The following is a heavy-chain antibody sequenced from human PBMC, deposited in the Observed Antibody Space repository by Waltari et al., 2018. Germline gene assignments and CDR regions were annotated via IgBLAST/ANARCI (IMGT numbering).Heavy chain of an antibody. CDR3: ARAYCSSTSCYDNWFDP. CDR1: GGSISSSNW. V-gene: IGHV4-4*02. J-gene: IGHJ5*02. Sequence: QVQLQESGPGLVKPSGTLSLTCAVSGGSISSSNWWSWVRQPPGKGLEWIGEIYHSGSTNYNPSLKSRVTISVDKSKNQFSLKLSSVTAADTAVYYCARAYCSSTSCYDNWFDPWGQGTLVTVSS. CDR2: IYHSGST. D-gene: IGHD2-2*01.